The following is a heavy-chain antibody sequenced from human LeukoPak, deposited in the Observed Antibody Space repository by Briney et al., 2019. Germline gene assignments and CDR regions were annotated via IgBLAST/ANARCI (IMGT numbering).Heavy chain of an antibody. D-gene: IGHD6-19*01. CDR1: GGSIGSYY. CDR3: ARQVREQWLARFDP. CDR2: IYYSGTT. J-gene: IGHJ5*02. V-gene: IGHV4-59*08. Sequence: SETLSLTCTVSGGSIGSYYWSWLRQPPGKGLEWIGYIYYSGTTNYNPSLKSRVTISVDTSKNQFSLKLNSVTAADTAVYYCARQVREQWLARFDPWGQGTLVTVSS.